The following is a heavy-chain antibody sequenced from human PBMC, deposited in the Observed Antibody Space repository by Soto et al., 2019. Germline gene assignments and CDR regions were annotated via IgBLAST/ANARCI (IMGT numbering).Heavy chain of an antibody. D-gene: IGHD6-19*01. J-gene: IGHJ4*02. CDR3: AKYSSAWDFDY. Sequence: PGGSLRLSSAASGFTFRNYAMSWVRQAPVKGLEWVSGISDSGAGTYYADSVKGRFTISRDSSKNTLYLQMNSLRVEDTAVYYCAKYSSAWDFDYWGQGTLVTVSS. CDR1: GFTFRNYA. CDR2: ISDSGAGT. V-gene: IGHV3-23*01.